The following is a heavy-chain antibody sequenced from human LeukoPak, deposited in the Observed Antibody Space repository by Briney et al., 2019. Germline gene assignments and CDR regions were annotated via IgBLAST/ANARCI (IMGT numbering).Heavy chain of an antibody. CDR2: ISSSSSYI. CDR1: GFTFSSYS. V-gene: IGHV3-21*01. D-gene: IGHD3-22*01. CDR3: ASPSYYDSSAYRTYYFDY. J-gene: IGHJ4*02. Sequence: TGGSLRLSCAASGFTFSSYSMNWVRQAPGKGLEWVSFISSSSSYIYYADSVKGRFTISRDNAKKSLYLQMNSLRAEDTAVYYCASPSYYDSSAYRTYYFDYWGQGTLVTVSS.